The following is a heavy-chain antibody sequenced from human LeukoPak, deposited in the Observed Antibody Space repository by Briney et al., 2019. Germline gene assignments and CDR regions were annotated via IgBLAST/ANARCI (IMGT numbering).Heavy chain of an antibody. J-gene: IGHJ3*02. CDR2: IKPDGSEK. V-gene: IGHV3-7*01. CDR1: GFTFSNYW. Sequence: GGSLRLSCAASGFTFSNYWMSWVRQAPGKGLEWVANIKPDGSEKYYVDSVKGRLIISRDNAKNSLYLQMNSLRAEDTAVYYCAREDMWAFDIWGQGTMVTVSS. CDR3: AREDMWAFDI. D-gene: IGHD2-15*01.